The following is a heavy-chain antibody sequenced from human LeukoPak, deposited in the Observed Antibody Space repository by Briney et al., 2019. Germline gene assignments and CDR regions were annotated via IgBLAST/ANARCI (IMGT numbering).Heavy chain of an antibody. CDR2: VNRDGSET. CDR1: GFALSSHW. V-gene: IGHV3-7*03. Sequence: GGSLRLSCAASGFALSSHWMTWVRQVPGRGPEWVANVNRDGSETYYLDSVKGRFTISKDNAKNSLYLQLNSLRAEDTALYHCARNNGMDVWGQGTTAIVSS. CDR3: ARNNGMDV. J-gene: IGHJ6*02.